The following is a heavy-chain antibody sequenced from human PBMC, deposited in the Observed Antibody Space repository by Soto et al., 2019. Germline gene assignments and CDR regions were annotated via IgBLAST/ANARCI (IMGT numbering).Heavy chain of an antibody. CDR1: SFTFSSYW. CDR2: IKQDGSEN. J-gene: IGHJ6*02. CDR3: ARDGPFISVAAPAFQYAMDV. D-gene: IGHD6-19*01. Sequence: DVRLVESGGGLVQPGGSLRLSCAASSFTFSSYWLSWVRQAPGKGLEWVATIKQDGSENYYVDSVKGRFTISRDNAKNPIYLQMSSLRADDTAVYYCARDGPFISVAAPAFQYAMDVWGQGTTVTVS. V-gene: IGHV3-7*03.